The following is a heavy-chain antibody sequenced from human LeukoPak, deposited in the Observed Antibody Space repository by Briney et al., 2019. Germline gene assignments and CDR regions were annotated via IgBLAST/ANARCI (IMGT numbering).Heavy chain of an antibody. Sequence: GGTLRLSCAASGFTFSSYGMSWVRQAPGKGLEWVSAISGSGGSTYYADSVKGRFTISRDNSKNTLYLQMNSLRAEDTAVYYCAKDRRDGYNPPYYFDYWGQGTLVTVSS. V-gene: IGHV3-23*01. CDR3: AKDRRDGYNPPYYFDY. CDR2: ISGSGGST. J-gene: IGHJ4*02. D-gene: IGHD5-24*01. CDR1: GFTFSSYG.